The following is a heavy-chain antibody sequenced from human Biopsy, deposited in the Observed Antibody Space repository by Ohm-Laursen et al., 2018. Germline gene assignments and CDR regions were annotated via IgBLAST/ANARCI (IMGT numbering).Heavy chain of an antibody. J-gene: IGHJ6*02. CDR3: VRGVDYYDPYHYYGLDV. Sequence: SETLSLTCAVYGESFNGFYWSWIHQPPGKGLDWIGEINHSGSTNYNPSLKSRVTISVDTTKNQFSLKVRTVTAADTAVYYCVRGVDYYDPYHYYGLDVWGQGTTVTVSS. D-gene: IGHD3-22*01. CDR2: INHSGST. V-gene: IGHV4-34*01. CDR1: GESFNGFY.